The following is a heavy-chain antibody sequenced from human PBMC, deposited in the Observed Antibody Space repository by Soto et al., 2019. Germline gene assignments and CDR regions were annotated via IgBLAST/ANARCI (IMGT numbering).Heavy chain of an antibody. D-gene: IGHD3-3*01. CDR2: IYYSGST. CDR3: ARHAEEYERITIFGVVFS. CDR1: GGSISSSSYY. J-gene: IGHJ4*02. V-gene: IGHV4-39*01. Sequence: PSETLSLTCTVSGGSISSSSYYWGWIRQPPGKGLEWIGSIYYSGSTYYNPSLKSRVTISVDTSKNQFSLKLSSVTAADTAVYYCARHAEEYERITIFGVVFSWGQGTLVTVSS.